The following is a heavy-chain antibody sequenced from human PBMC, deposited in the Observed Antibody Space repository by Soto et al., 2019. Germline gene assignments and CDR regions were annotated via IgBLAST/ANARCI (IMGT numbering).Heavy chain of an antibody. J-gene: IGHJ4*02. CDR3: GRGQTVGVTAPDS. Sequence: EVQLVASGGGLIQPGGSLRLSCAASGFSVSSKYMSWFRQAPGKGLEWVSVFYTDGRTFYAESVKGRFTISRDNSENTLYLQMNRLRAEDRAVFYCGRGQTVGVTAPDSWGQGTLVTVSS. D-gene: IGHD1-26*01. CDR1: GFSVSSKY. V-gene: IGHV3-53*01. CDR2: FYTDGRT.